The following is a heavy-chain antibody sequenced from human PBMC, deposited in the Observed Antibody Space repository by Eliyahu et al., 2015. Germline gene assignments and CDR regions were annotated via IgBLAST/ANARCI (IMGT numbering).Heavy chain of an antibody. Sequence: QLQLQESGPGLVKPSETLSLTCTVSGGSISSSSYYWGWXRQPPGKGLEWIGSIYYSGSTYYNPSLKSRVTISVDTSKNQFSLKLSSVTAADTAVYYCARCPIVVVITETYAFDYWGQGTLVTVSS. CDR2: IYYSGST. CDR1: GGSISSSSYY. V-gene: IGHV4-39*01. D-gene: IGHD3-22*01. J-gene: IGHJ4*02. CDR3: ARCPIVVVITETYAFDY.